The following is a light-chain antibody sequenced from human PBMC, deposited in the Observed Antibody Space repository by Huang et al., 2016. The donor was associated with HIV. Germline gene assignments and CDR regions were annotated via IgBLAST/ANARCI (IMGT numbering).Light chain of an antibody. J-gene: IGKJ2*01. V-gene: IGKV1-39*01. CDR2: AAS. CDR1: QSFSSS. CDR3: QQSDSTPYT. Sequence: DIQMTQSPSPLSASVGDRVTISCRSSQSFSSSLNWYQQRPGKAPKLLIYAASSLQSGVPSRFSGSGSGTDFSLTINSLQPEDFATYYCQQSDSTPYTFGQGTKLEIK.